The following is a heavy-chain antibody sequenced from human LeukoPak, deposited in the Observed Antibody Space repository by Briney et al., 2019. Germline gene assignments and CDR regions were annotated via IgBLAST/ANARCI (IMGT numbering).Heavy chain of an antibody. CDR3: ARDLVAAAGSFIQELAY. J-gene: IGHJ4*02. CDR1: GFTFSSYS. D-gene: IGHD6-13*01. CDR2: ISSSSNYI. Sequence: GGSLRLSCAASGFTFSSYSMNWVRQAPGKGLEWVSSISSSSNYIYYADSVKGRFTISRDNAKNSLYLQMNSLRAEDTAVYYCARDLVAAAGSFIQELAYWGQGTLVTVSS. V-gene: IGHV3-21*01.